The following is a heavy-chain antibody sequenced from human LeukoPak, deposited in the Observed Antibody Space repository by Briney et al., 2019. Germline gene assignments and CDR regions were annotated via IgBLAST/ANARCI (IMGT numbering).Heavy chain of an antibody. CDR1: VYTFTIYG. CDR2: ISAYNGNT. D-gene: IGHD4-17*01. V-gene: IGHV1-18*01. J-gene: IGHJ5*02. CDR3: ARASPTDSSWFDP. Sequence: ASLKVSCKSSVYTFTIYGSGWVRQSLGQGLGWIRWISAYNGNTNNAQNIPGRVTMSTDTYTSTAYKELTSPRSDDTAVYYCARASPTDSSWFDPWGQGTLVTVSS.